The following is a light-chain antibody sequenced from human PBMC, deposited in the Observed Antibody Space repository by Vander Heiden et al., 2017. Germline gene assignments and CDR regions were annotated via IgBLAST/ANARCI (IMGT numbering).Light chain of an antibody. CDR3: QSYDTSLSGWV. V-gene: IGLV1-40*01. J-gene: IGLJ3*02. CDR2: DNT. Sequence: QSVLTQPPSVSGAPGQRVTISCAGSSSNIGAAYDVHWYQHLPGTAPKLLIYDNTNRPSGVPDRFSGSKSGTSASLAITGLQAEDEADYYCQSYDTSLSGWVLGGGTKLTVL. CDR1: SSNIGAAYD.